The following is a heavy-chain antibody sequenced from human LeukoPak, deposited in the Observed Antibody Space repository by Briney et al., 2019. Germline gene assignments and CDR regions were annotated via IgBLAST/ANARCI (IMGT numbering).Heavy chain of an antibody. D-gene: IGHD3/OR15-3a*01. CDR3: ARQTGSGLFILP. Sequence: SETLSLTCSVSGVSISSSNSYWGWIRQPPGKGLEWIGSIYYSGNTYYNASLKSQVSISIDTSKNQFSLRLTSVTAADTAVYYCARQTGSGLFILPGGQGTLVTVSS. CDR2: IYYSGNT. J-gene: IGHJ4*02. CDR1: GVSISSSNSY. V-gene: IGHV4-39*01.